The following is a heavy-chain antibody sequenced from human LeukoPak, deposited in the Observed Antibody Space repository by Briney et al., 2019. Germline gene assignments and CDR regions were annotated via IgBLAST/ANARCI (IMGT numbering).Heavy chain of an antibody. CDR2: ISSLSGTI. V-gene: IGHV3-48*01. CDR1: EFTFSSYS. D-gene: IGHD3-16*01. Sequence: GGSLRLSCAASEFTFSSYSMNWVRQAPGKGLEWVSYISSLSGTIYYADSVKGRFIISRDNAQNSLFLQMNSLRAEDTAVYYCVRDQGGAVSYWGQGTLVTVSS. J-gene: IGHJ4*02. CDR3: VRDQGGAVSY.